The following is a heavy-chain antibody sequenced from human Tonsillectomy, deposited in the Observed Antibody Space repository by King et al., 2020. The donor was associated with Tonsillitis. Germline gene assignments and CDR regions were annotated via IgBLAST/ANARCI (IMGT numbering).Heavy chain of an antibody. CDR2: ISYDATNK. D-gene: IGHD2-21*01. V-gene: IGHV3-30*04. CDR3: ARGGGEP. Sequence: QLVQSGGGVVQRGRSLRLSCAASGFTFSSYAMHWVRQAPGKGLEWVTFISYDATNKYYADSVKGRFTISRDNSKNTLYLQMNSLRAEDTAVYYCARGGGEPWGQGTLVTVSS. J-gene: IGHJ5*02. CDR1: GFTFSSYA.